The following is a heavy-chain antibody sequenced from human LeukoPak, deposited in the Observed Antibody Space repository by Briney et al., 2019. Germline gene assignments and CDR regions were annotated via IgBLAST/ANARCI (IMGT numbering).Heavy chain of an antibody. V-gene: IGHV1-18*01. J-gene: IGHJ4*02. CDR1: GYTFTSYG. CDR3: ASHYYDSSGYYFFGY. D-gene: IGHD3-22*01. CDR2: ISAYNGNT. Sequence: ASVKVSCKASGYTFTSYGISWVRQAPGQGLEWMGLISAYNGNTNYAQKLHGRVIMPTATSTSTAYMELRSLRSDDTAVYYCASHYYDSSGYYFFGYWGQGTLVTVS.